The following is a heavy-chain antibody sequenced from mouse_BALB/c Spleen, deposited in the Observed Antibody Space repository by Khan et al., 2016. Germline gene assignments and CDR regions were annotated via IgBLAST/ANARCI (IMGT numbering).Heavy chain of an antibody. V-gene: IGHV1-80*01. Sequence: QVQLKESGAELVRPGSSVKISCKASGYAFSSYWMNWVKQRPGQGLEWIGQIYPGDGDTNYNGKFKGKATLTADKSSSTAYMQLISPTSVDSAVYLCARSEILCGLDYWGQGTTLTVSS. CDR1: GYAFSSYW. CDR2: IYPGDGDT. D-gene: IGHD6-1*01. CDR3: ARSEILCGLDY. J-gene: IGHJ2*01.